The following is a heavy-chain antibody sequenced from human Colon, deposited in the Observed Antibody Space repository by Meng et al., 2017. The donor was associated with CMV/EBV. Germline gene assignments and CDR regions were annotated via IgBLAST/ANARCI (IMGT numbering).Heavy chain of an antibody. Sequence: GESLKISCAASGFTFSSYSMNWVRQAPGKGLEWVSYSSSSSSTIYYADSVKGRFTISRDNAKNSLYLQMNSLRAEDTAVYYCARDLALVVPAAIRGSYYYYGMDVWGQGTTVTVSS. V-gene: IGHV3-48*04. CDR1: GFTFSSYS. CDR3: ARDLALVVPAAIRGSYYYYGMDV. D-gene: IGHD2-2*02. CDR2: SSSSSSTI. J-gene: IGHJ6*02.